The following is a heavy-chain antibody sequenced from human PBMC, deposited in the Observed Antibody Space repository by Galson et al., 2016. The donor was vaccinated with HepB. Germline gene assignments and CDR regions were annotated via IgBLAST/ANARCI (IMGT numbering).Heavy chain of an antibody. Sequence: SLRLSCAASGFTFSTYSTNWVRQAPGKGLEWISYISSSRNTMYYADSVEGRFTISRDNARNSLYLQMNSLRHEDTAVFYCVRDQGRTFDYWGQGTLVIVSS. CDR1: GFTFSTYS. CDR3: VRDQGRTFDY. V-gene: IGHV3-48*02. J-gene: IGHJ4*02. CDR2: ISSSRNTM.